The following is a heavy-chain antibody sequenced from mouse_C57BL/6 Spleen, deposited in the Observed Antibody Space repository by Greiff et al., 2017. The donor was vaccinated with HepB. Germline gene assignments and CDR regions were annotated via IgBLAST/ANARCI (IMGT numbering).Heavy chain of an antibody. V-gene: IGHV5-9-1*02. CDR2: ISSGGDYI. D-gene: IGHD2-2*01. J-gene: IGHJ2*01. CDR3: TREGVTEDYFDY. CDR1: GFTFSSYA. Sequence: EVQRVESGEGLVKPGGSLKLSCAASGFTFSSYAMSWVRQTPEKRLEWVAYISSGGDYIYYADTVKGRFTISRDNARNTLYLQMSSLKSEDTAMYYCTREGVTEDYFDYWGQGTTLTVSS.